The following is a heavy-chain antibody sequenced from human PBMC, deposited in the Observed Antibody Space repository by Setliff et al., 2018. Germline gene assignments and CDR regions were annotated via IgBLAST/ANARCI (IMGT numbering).Heavy chain of an antibody. CDR3: ARRVGSVGIQLPDY. D-gene: IGHD5-18*01. CDR2: MNPNSGNT. Sequence: ASVKVSCKASGYTFTSYDINWVRQATGQGLEWMGWMNPNSGNTVYAQKSQGRVTMTRNTSISTAYMELSSLRSEDTAVYYCARRVGSVGIQLPDYWGQGTLVTVSS. CDR1: GYTFTSYD. J-gene: IGHJ4*02. V-gene: IGHV1-8*02.